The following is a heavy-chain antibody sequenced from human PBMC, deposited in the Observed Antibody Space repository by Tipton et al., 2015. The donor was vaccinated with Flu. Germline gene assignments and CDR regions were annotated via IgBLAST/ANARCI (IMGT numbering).Heavy chain of an antibody. CDR2: IIPIFGTA. CDR3: ARDNELEWNLDAFDI. J-gene: IGHJ3*02. CDR1: GGTFSSYA. D-gene: IGHD1-1*01. Sequence: QSGPEVKKPGSSVKVSCKASGGTFSSYAISWVRQAPGQGLEWMGGIIPIFGTANYAQKFQGRVTITADESTSTAYMELSSLRSEDTAVYYCARDNELEWNLDAFDIWGQGTMVTVSS. V-gene: IGHV1-69*01.